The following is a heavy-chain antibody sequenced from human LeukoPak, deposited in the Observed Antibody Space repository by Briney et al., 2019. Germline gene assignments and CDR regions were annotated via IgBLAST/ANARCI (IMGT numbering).Heavy chain of an antibody. CDR2: INHTGST. CDR1: GGSFSGYY. D-gene: IGHD3-10*01. CDR3: ARHRPPNGRGITLVRGVTTKGFDY. Sequence: SETLSLTCAVYGGSFSGYYWSWIRQPPGKGLEWIGEINHTGSTNYNPSLKSRLTISVDTSKNQFSLKLSPVTAADTAVYYCARHRPPNGRGITLVRGVTTKGFDYWGQGTLVTVSS. V-gene: IGHV4-34*01. J-gene: IGHJ4*02.